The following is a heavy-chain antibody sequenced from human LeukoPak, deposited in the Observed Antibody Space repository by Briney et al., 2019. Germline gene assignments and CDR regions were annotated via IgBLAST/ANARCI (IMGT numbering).Heavy chain of an antibody. Sequence: GASVKVSCKASGYTFIGYYMHWVRQAPGQGLEWMGWINPNTGDTNYAQKFQGRVTMTRDTSINTAYMELSSLRSDDTAVYYCARYDSSGYHTIYYLDYWGQGTLVTVSS. V-gene: IGHV1-2*02. CDR1: GYTFIGYY. CDR2: INPNTGDT. D-gene: IGHD3-22*01. CDR3: ARYDSSGYHTIYYLDY. J-gene: IGHJ4*02.